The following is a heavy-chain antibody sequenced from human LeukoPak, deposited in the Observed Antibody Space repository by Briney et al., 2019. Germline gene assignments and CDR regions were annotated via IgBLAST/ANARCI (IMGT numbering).Heavy chain of an antibody. V-gene: IGHV4-38-2*01. CDR3: ARHLAVDTAMGNNWFDP. J-gene: IGHJ5*02. CDR2: IYHTGSS. Sequence: SETLSLTCAVSRYSISSGCYWGWIRQPPGKGLEWIGSIYHTGSSYINLSFKSRVTTSVDTTKNQISLKLRSVTAADTAVYYCARHLAVDTAMGNNWFDPWGQGTLVTVSS. CDR1: RYSISSGCY. D-gene: IGHD5-18*01.